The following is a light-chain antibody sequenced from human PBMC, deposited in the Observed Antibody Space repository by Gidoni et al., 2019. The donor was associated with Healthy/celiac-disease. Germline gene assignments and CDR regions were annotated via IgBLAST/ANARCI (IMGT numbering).Light chain of an antibody. V-gene: IGLV2-23*02. J-gene: IGLJ2*01. CDR1: SSDVGSYNL. CDR2: EVS. Sequence: QSALTQPDTVSGSPGQSITISCTGTSSDVGSYNLVSWYQQHPGKAPKLMIYEVSKRPSGVSNRFSGSKSGNTASLTISGLQAEDEADYYCCSYAGSSTSLEVFGGGTKLTVL. CDR3: CSYAGSSTSLEV.